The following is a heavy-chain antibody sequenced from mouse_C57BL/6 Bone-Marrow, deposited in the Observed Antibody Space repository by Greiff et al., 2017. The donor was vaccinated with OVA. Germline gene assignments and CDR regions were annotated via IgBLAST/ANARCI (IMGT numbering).Heavy chain of an antibody. Sequence: VKLMESGPGLVAPSQSLSITCTVSGFSFTSYGVSWVRQPPGKGLEWLGVIWGDGSTNYHSALISRLSISKDNSTSQVFLKLNSLQTDDTATYYCAKRGLLTDMDYWGQGTSVTVSS. J-gene: IGHJ4*01. CDR3: AKRGLLTDMDY. V-gene: IGHV2-3*01. CDR2: IWGDGST. D-gene: IGHD2-1*01. CDR1: GFSFTSYG.